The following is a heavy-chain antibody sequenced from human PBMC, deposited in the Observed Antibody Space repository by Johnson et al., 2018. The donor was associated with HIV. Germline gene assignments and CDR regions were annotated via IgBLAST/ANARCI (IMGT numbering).Heavy chain of an antibody. V-gene: IGHV3-15*01. CDR3: IRDGYRDGYSGYDSGAFDI. Sequence: VQVVESGGGLVKPGGSLRLSCAASGFTFSHAWMNWVRQAPGKGLAWVGRIKSKTDGGTRDYAAPVKGRFTIARDDSKNIAYLQMNSLKTEDTAVYYCIRDGYRDGYSGYDSGAFDIWGQGTRVTVSS. D-gene: IGHD5-12*01. J-gene: IGHJ3*02. CDR2: IKSKTDGGTR. CDR1: GFTFSHAW.